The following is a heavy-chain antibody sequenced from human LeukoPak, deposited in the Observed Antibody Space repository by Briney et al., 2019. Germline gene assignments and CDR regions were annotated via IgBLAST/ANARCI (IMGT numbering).Heavy chain of an antibody. D-gene: IGHD6-13*01. Sequence: GESLKISCKGSGHNFTTHWIGWVRQMPGKGLEWMGIIYPDDSNTRYSPSFQGQVTISADKSISTAYLQWSSLKASDTAMYYCARHGPPAAAGTPGWFDPWGQGTLVTVSS. CDR2: IYPDDSNT. CDR1: GHNFTTHW. V-gene: IGHV5-51*01. CDR3: ARHGPPAAAGTPGWFDP. J-gene: IGHJ5*02.